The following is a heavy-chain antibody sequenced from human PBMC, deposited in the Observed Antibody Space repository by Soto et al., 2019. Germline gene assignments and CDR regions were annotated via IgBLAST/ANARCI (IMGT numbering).Heavy chain of an antibody. J-gene: IGHJ4*02. V-gene: IGHV3-74*01. CDR2: IKSDGSNI. Sequence: EVQLVESGGGLVQPGGSLRLSCAASGFTFSSYWMHWVRQAPGKGLVLVSRIKSDGSNINYADSVKGRFTISRDNAKNTLYLQLNSLRAEDTAIYYCARGGFSGSGSFIQGDYWGQGTLVTVSS. CDR3: ARGGFSGSGSFIQGDY. CDR1: GFTFSSYW. D-gene: IGHD3-10*01.